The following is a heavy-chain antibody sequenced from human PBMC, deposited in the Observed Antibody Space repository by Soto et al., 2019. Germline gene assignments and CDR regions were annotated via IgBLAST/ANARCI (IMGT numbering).Heavy chain of an antibody. CDR1: GFTFSSYG. CDR2: ISYDGSNK. J-gene: IGHJ4*02. CDR3: AKDEYSYGYPFDY. Sequence: QVQLVESGGGVVQPGRSLRLSCAASGFTFSSYGMHWVRQAPGKGLEWVAVISYDGSNKYYADSVKGRFTISRDNSKNTPYLQMNSLRAEDTGVYYCAKDEYSYGYPFDYWGQGTLVTVSS. V-gene: IGHV3-30*18. D-gene: IGHD5-18*01.